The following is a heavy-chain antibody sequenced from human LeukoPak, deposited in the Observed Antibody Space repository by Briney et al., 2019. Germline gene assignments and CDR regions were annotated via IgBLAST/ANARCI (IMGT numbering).Heavy chain of an antibody. V-gene: IGHV4-39*07. Sequence: KSSETLSLTCTVSGGSISSSSYYWGWIRQPPGKGLEWIGSIYYSGSTYYNPSLKSRVTISVDTSKNQFSLKLSSVTAADTAVYYCASFSSGHYYWGQGTLVTVSS. J-gene: IGHJ4*02. CDR1: GGSISSSSYY. CDR2: IYYSGST. D-gene: IGHD3-22*01. CDR3: ASFSSGHYY.